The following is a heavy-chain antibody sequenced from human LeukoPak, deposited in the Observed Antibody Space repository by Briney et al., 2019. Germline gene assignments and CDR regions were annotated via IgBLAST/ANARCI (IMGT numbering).Heavy chain of an antibody. D-gene: IGHD1-14*01. CDR1: RFTFSSYS. CDR2: IICSCGSK. Sequence: GGSLRLFCAASRFTFSSYSMHWVPQAPGKGLVWVLAIICSCGSKYYADSVKGRFTISRDNSKNTLYLQMNSLRAEDTAVYYCAKPARTDYVDYWGQRTLVTVSS. V-gene: IGHV3-23*01. CDR3: AKPARTDYVDY. J-gene: IGHJ4*02.